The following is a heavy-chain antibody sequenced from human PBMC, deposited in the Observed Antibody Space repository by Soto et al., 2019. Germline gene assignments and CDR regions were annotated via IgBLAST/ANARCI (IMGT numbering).Heavy chain of an antibody. V-gene: IGHV1-2*04. Sequence: ASVKVSCKASGYTFTGYYMHWVRQAPGQGLEWMGGINPNSGGTNYAQKFQGWVTMTRDTSISTAYMELSRLRSDDTAVYYCARDGSGSYKNSMDVWGQGTTVTVSS. J-gene: IGHJ6*02. D-gene: IGHD3-10*01. CDR1: GYTFTGYY. CDR2: INPNSGGT. CDR3: ARDGSGSYKNSMDV.